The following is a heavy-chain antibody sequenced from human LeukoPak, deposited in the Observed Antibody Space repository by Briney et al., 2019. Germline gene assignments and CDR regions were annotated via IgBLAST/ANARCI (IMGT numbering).Heavy chain of an antibody. CDR3: AKDAYTVTSQGDY. D-gene: IGHD4-17*01. J-gene: IGHJ4*02. CDR2: IKKDGSEK. Sequence: GGSLRLSCAASGFTFSSYWMSWVRQAPGKGLEWVANIKKDGSEKYYVDSVKGRFTISGDNSKNTLYLQMNSLGTDDTAMFYCAKDAYTVTSQGDYWGQGTLVTVSS. CDR1: GFTFSSYW. V-gene: IGHV3-7*01.